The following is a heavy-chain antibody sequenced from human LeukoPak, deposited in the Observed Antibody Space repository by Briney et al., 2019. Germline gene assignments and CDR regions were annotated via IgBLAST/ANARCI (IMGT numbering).Heavy chain of an antibody. CDR3: ARVPSSSWYSFYFDY. CDR1: GFTVSSNY. V-gene: IGHV3-53*01. Sequence: PGGSLRLSRAASGFTVSSNYMSWVRQAPGKGLEWASVIYSGGSTYYADSVKGRFTISRDNSKNTLYLQMNSLRAEDTAVYYCARVPSSSWYSFYFDYWGQGTLVTVSS. J-gene: IGHJ4*02. CDR2: IYSGGST. D-gene: IGHD6-13*01.